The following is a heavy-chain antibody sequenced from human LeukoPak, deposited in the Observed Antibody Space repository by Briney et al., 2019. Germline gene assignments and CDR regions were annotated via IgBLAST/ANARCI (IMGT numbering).Heavy chain of an antibody. CDR1: GFTFSDYY. J-gene: IGHJ6*04. CDR2: ISSSSSYT. CDR3: ARERYFDWSRDYYGMDV. V-gene: IGHV3-11*06. D-gene: IGHD3-9*01. Sequence: GGSLRLSCAASGFTFSDYYMSWIRQAPGKGLEGVSYISSSSSYTNYADSVKGRFTISRDNAKNSLYLQMNSLRAEDTAVYYCARERYFDWSRDYYGMDVWGKGTTVTVSS.